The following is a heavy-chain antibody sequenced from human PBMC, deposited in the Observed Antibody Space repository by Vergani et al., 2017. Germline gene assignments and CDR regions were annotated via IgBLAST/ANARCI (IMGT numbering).Heavy chain of an antibody. J-gene: IGHJ4*02. CDR3: ARQRPGSGWSPGDFDD. D-gene: IGHD6-19*01. Sequence: QAQLQESGPGLVKPSETLFLTCTVSADSISSGSYYWGWIRQPPGKSLEWIGSIYYSGLTYYNPSLKSRVAISVDTSKNQFSLKVTSVTAADTAVYFCARQRPGSGWSPGDFDDWGQGSLVTVSS. V-gene: IGHV4-39*01. CDR1: ADSISSGSYY. CDR2: IYYSGLT.